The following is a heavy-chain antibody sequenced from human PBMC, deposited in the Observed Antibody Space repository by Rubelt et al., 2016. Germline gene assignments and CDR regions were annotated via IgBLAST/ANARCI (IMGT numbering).Heavy chain of an antibody. D-gene: IGHD3-9*01. J-gene: IGHJ4*02. V-gene: IGHV4-39*01. CDR3: ARRSGLGRSFDY. Sequence: QLQLQESGPGLVKPSETLSLTCNVSGGSIGSTTYYWGRIRQPPGKGLEWIGSIYYSGTTYYNPSLKSRVIISVDVSKNQFSLQLSAVTAADTAVYCCARRSGLGRSFDYWGQGTLVTVSS. CDR1: GGSIGSTTYY. CDR2: IYYSGTT.